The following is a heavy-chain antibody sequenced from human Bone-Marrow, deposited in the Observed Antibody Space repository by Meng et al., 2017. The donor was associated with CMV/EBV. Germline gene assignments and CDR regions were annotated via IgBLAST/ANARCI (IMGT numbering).Heavy chain of an antibody. CDR3: ARDDATEIFGVVITLYYYYGMDV. CDR2: ISSSSSYI. Sequence: GESLKISCAASGFTFSSYSMNWVRQAPGKGLEWVSSISSSSSYIYYADSVKGRFTISRDNAKNSLYLQMNSLRAEDTAVYYCARDDATEIFGVVITLYYYYGMDVCGQGTTVTVSS. V-gene: IGHV3-21*01. CDR1: GFTFSSYS. D-gene: IGHD3-3*01. J-gene: IGHJ6*02.